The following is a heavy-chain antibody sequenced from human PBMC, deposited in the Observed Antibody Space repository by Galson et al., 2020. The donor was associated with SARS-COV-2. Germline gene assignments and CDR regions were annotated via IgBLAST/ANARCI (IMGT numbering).Heavy chain of an antibody. CDR1: GGSISSYY. Sequence: ASETLSLTCTVSGGSISSYYWSWIRQPPGKGLEWIGYIYYSGSTNYNPSLKSRVTISVDTSKNQFSLKLSSVTAADTAVYYCAGTLMVRGVIGYYYYGMDVWGQGTTVTVSS. J-gene: IGHJ6*02. V-gene: IGHV4-59*01. CDR2: IYYSGST. CDR3: AGTLMVRGVIGYYYYGMDV. D-gene: IGHD3-10*01.